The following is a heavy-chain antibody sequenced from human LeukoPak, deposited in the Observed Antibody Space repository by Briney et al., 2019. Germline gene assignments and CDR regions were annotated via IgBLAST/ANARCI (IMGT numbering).Heavy chain of an antibody. CDR2: TIPIFGTA. J-gene: IGHJ4*02. CDR1: GGTFSSYA. D-gene: IGHD3-22*01. CDR3: ARLGHYYDSSGPG. V-gene: IGHV1-69*05. Sequence: SVKVSCKASGGTFSSYAISWVRRAPGQGLEWMGGTIPIFGTANYAQKFQGRVTITTDESTSTAYMELSSLRSEDTAVYYCARLGHYYDSSGPGWGQGTLVTVSS.